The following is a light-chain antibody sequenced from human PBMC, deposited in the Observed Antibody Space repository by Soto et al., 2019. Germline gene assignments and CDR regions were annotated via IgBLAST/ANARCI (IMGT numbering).Light chain of an antibody. CDR2: GSF. J-gene: IGKJ5*01. CDR1: QSVDNN. V-gene: IGKV3-15*01. Sequence: EIVMTQSPITPSASPGESATLSCRASQSVDNNVAWYQQKPGQAPRLIIVGSFARATGIPARFSGSGSGSEFTLTISGLQSEDFAVYYCQQYIDRPTITFGQGTRLEIK. CDR3: QQYIDRPTIT.